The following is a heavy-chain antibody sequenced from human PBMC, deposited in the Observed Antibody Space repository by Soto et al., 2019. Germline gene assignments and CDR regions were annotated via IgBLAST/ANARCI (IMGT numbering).Heavy chain of an antibody. J-gene: IGHJ4*02. CDR2: IYWDDDK. Sequence: QITLKESGPTVVKPTQTLTLTCSLSGFSITTNEVSVGWIRQPQGKALEWLALIYWDDDKRYSPSLKDRLTITKDTCKNQVVLTMTNMDPGDTATYYCAHRDGARFYFDYWGQGTLVTVTS. CDR1: GFSITTNEVS. CDR3: AHRDGARFYFDY. V-gene: IGHV2-5*02.